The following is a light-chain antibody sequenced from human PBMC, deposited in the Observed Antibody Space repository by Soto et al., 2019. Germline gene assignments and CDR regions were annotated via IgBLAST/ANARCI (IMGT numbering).Light chain of an antibody. CDR3: QQYNNWPPWT. CDR1: QSINSN. V-gene: IGKV3-15*01. Sequence: EIVMTQSPATLSVSPGERAILSCRASQSINSNLAWYQQKPGQAPRLLIYGASTRATGIPARFSGSGSGTEFTRTISSLQSEDFAVYYCQQYNNWPPWTFGQGTKVEIK. J-gene: IGKJ1*01. CDR2: GAS.